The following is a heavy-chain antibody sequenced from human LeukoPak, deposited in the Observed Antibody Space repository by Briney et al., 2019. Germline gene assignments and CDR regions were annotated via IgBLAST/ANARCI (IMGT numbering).Heavy chain of an antibody. CDR3: ARVSSSGRDDY. D-gene: IGHD6-19*01. V-gene: IGHV4-39*07. J-gene: IGHJ4*02. CDR1: GGSISSYY. Sequence: PSETLSLTCTVSGGSISSYYWGWIRQPPGKGLEWIGSIYYSGSTYYNPSLKSRVTISVDTSKNQFSLKLSSVTAADTAVYYCARVSSSGRDDYWGQGTLVTVSS. CDR2: IYYSGST.